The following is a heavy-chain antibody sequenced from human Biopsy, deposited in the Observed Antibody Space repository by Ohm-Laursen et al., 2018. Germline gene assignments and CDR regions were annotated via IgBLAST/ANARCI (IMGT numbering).Heavy chain of an antibody. V-gene: IGHV4-59*11. Sequence: GTLSLTCAVTYGSISGHFWSWIRQAPGKGLEWIGYVYYNGNTNYSPSLKSRATISLDTSKNKFSLRVSSVTAADTAVYYCARDRDRRGWFDPWGQGTLVTVSS. J-gene: IGHJ5*02. D-gene: IGHD1-14*01. CDR3: ARDRDRRGWFDP. CDR2: VYYNGNT. CDR1: YGSISGHF.